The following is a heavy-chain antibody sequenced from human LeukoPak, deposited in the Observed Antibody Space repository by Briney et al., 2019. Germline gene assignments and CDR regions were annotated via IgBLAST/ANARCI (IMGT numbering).Heavy chain of an antibody. CDR2: IYHSGST. V-gene: IGHV4-38-2*02. Sequence: SETLSLTCTVSGYSISSDYYWGWIRQPPGKGLEWIGSIYHSGSTYYNPSLKSRVTISVDTSKNQFSLKLSSVTAADTAVYYCARFTFGGVIVDYWGQGTLVAVSS. CDR3: ARFTFGGVIVDY. J-gene: IGHJ4*02. D-gene: IGHD3-16*02. CDR1: GYSISSDYY.